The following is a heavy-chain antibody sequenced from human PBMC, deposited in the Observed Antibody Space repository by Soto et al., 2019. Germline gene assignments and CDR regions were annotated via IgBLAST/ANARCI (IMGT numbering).Heavy chain of an antibody. J-gene: IGHJ5*02. CDR2: INHSGST. Sequence: SETLSLTCAVYGGSFSGYYWSWIRQPPGKGLEWIGEINHSGSTNYNPSLKSRVTISVDTSKNQFSLKLSSVTAADTAVYYCARQMVYAITFRGNWFDPWGQGTLVTVSS. CDR1: GGSFSGYY. V-gene: IGHV4-34*01. CDR3: ARQMVYAITFRGNWFDP. D-gene: IGHD2-8*01.